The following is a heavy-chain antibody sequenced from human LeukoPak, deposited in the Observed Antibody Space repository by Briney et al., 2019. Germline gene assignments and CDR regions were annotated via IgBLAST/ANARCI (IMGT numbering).Heavy chain of an antibody. V-gene: IGHV3-23*01. CDR2: ISGSGGST. CDR1: RFTFENYA. Sequence: PGGSLRLSCVASRFTFENYAMHRVRQAPGKGLEWVSVISGSGGSTYYADSVKGRFTISRDNSKNTLYLQMNSLRAEDTAVYYCANGGSVVPATNYYYGLDVWGQGTTVTVSS. D-gene: IGHD2-2*01. J-gene: IGHJ6*02. CDR3: ANGGSVVPATNYYYGLDV.